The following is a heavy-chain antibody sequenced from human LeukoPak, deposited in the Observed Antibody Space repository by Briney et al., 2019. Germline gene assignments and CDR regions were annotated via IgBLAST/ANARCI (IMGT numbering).Heavy chain of an antibody. CDR2: INPNSGGT. J-gene: IGHJ3*02. CDR1: GYTFTGYY. D-gene: IGHD5-12*01. CDR3: ARLNLRPGYDAFDI. Sequence: ASVKVSCKASGYTFTGYYMHWVRQAPGQGLEWMGWINPNSGGTNYAQKFQGRVTMTRDTSISTAYMELSRLRSDDTAVYYCARLNLRPGYDAFDIWGQGTMVTVSS. V-gene: IGHV1-2*02.